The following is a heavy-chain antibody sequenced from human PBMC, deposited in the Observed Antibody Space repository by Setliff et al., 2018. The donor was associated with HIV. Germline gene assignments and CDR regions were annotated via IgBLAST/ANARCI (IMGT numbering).Heavy chain of an antibody. CDR3: ARHRDPPGTSWIYYYYYMDL. Sequence: SETLSLTCAVSGYSISSGYYWGWIRQPPGKRLEWLGSIYDSGSTSYNPSLSSRLTISVDTSKNHVSLRLSSVTAADTGVYYCARHRDPPGTSWIYYYYYMDLWGEGTTVTVSS. V-gene: IGHV4-38-2*01. CDR2: IYDSGST. J-gene: IGHJ6*03. CDR1: GYSISSGYY. D-gene: IGHD6-13*01.